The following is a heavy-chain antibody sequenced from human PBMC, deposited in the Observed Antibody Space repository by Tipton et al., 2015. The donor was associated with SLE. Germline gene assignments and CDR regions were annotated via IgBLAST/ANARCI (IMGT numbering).Heavy chain of an antibody. CDR3: ARDTHWLAYLHDY. CDR2: INPNSGGT. V-gene: IGHV1-2*02. Sequence: QLVQSGAEVKKPGASVKVSCKASGYTFTGYYMHWVRQAPGQGLEWMGCINPNSGGTKYAEKFQGRVTMTRDTSINTVYMELSGLTSDDTAVYYCARDTHWLAYLHDYWGQGTLVTVSS. J-gene: IGHJ4*02. CDR1: GYTFTGYY. D-gene: IGHD6-19*01.